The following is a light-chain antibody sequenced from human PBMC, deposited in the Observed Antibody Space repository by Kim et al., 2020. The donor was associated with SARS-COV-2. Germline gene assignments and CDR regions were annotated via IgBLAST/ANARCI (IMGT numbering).Light chain of an antibody. J-gene: IGKJ1*01. CDR1: QSVLYSSNNKNY. V-gene: IGKV4-1*01. CDR3: QQYFSTPTWT. CDR2: WAS. Sequence: DIVMTQSPDSLAVSLGERATINCKSNQSVLYSSNNKNYLAWYKQKPGQPPNLLIYWASTRESGVPDRFSGSGSGTDFTLTISSLQAEDVAVYYCQQYFSTPTWTFGQGTKVEIK.